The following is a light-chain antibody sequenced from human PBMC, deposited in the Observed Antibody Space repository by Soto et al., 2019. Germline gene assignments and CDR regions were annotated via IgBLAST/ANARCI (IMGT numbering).Light chain of an antibody. V-gene: IGLV2-14*01. J-gene: IGLJ2*01. Sequence: QSVLTQSASVSGSPGQSITISCTGTSSDVGGYNYVSWYQQHPGKAPKLMIYDVSNRPSGVSNRFSGSKSGNTASLTISGLQAEDEADYYCSSYTSSSFVVFGGGTKVTVL. CDR1: SSDVGGYNY. CDR2: DVS. CDR3: SSYTSSSFVV.